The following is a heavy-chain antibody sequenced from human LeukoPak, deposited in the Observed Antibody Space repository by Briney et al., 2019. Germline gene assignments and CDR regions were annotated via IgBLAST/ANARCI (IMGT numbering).Heavy chain of an antibody. V-gene: IGHV4-59*08. Sequence: SETLSLTCTVSGGSICTYYWTWIRQPPGKGLEWIGFINYSGSTNYNPSLKSRVTISVDTSKNQFSLRLSSVAAADTAVYYCARQGETNSWSYLRYWGQGTLVTVSS. D-gene: IGHD6-13*01. CDR3: ARQGETNSWSYLRY. J-gene: IGHJ4*02. CDR2: INYSGST. CDR1: GGSICTYY.